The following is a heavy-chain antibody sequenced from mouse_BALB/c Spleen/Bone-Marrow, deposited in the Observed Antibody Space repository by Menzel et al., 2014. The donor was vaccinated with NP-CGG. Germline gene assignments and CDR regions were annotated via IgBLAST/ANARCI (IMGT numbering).Heavy chain of an antibody. Sequence: QVQLQQPGPSLVQPSQSLSITCTVSGFSLTNYGIYWVRQSPGKGLEWLGVIWRGGTTDYNAAFMSRLSITKDNSKSQVFFEMNSLQADDTAIYYCAKGHYGSSPFAYWGQGTLVTVS. CDR1: GFSLTNYG. J-gene: IGHJ3*01. CDR2: IWRGGTT. CDR3: AKGHYGSSPFAY. D-gene: IGHD1-1*01. V-gene: IGHV2-5-1*01.